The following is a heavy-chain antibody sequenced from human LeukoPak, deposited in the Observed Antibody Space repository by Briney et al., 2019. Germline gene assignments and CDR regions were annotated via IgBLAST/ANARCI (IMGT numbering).Heavy chain of an antibody. CDR1: GGSISNYF. CDR2: IYTSGST. J-gene: IGHJ4*02. Sequence: SSETLSLTCTVSGGSISNYFWTWIRQPPGKGLEWIGYIYTSGSTNYNPSLESRVTMSVDTSKNQLSLRLNSVTAADTAVYYCTRGFLQIDYWGQGTLVTVSS. V-gene: IGHV4-4*09. CDR3: TRGFLQIDY.